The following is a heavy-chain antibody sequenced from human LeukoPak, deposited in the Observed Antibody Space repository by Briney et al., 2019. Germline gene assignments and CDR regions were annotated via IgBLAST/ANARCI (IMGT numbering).Heavy chain of an antibody. D-gene: IGHD5-12*01. J-gene: IGHJ4*02. CDR2: INHRGHT. CDR1: GGSVSGYY. Sequence: SETLSLTCVVYGGSVSGYYWTWIRQPPGKGLEWIGEINHRGHTNYNPSLQSRLIISVDTSQNQISLNLGSVTAADAAVYYCARAGGYLYFDYWGQGTLVTVSS. V-gene: IGHV4-34*01. CDR3: ARAGGYLYFDY.